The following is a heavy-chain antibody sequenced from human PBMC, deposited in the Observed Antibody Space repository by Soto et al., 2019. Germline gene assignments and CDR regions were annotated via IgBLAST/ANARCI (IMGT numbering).Heavy chain of an antibody. CDR2: ISAYNGNT. J-gene: IGHJ5*02. D-gene: IGHD3-16*01. Sequence: QVQLVQSGAEVKKPGASVKVSCKASGYTFTSYGISWVRQAPGQGLEWMGRISAYNGNTNYAQKLQGRVTTTTDTTTSTAYMELRSLRPDDPAVYYCARVMGALGHWFDPWGQGTLVTVSS. CDR1: GYTFTSYG. V-gene: IGHV1-18*01. CDR3: ARVMGALGHWFDP.